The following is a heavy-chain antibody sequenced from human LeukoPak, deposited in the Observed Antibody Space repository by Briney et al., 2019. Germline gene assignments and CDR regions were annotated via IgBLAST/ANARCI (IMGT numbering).Heavy chain of an antibody. J-gene: IGHJ5*02. CDR3: ARELVEMATICWFDP. CDR2: ISYDGSNK. D-gene: IGHD5-24*01. Sequence: GGSLRLSCAGSGFTCSSYAMQWVRQAPGKGLEWVAVISYDGSNKYYADSVKGRFTISRDNCKNTLYLQMNSLRAEDTAVYYCARELVEMATICWFDPWGQGTLVTVSS. V-gene: IGHV3-30-3*01. CDR1: GFTCSSYA.